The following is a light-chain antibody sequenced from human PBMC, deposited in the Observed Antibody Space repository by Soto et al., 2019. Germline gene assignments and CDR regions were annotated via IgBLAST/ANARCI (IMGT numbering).Light chain of an antibody. CDR2: AAS. CDR3: QQYGSPPPYT. CDR1: QSVTSNK. Sequence: ENVLTQSPGTLSLSPGDRATLSCRDSQSVTSNKVAWFQQKPGLAPRRLIRAASRRAAGIPDTFSRSGSATDFTLTISRLEPEDFALYYCQQYGSPPPYTFGQGTKLEIK. V-gene: IGKV3-20*01. J-gene: IGKJ2*01.